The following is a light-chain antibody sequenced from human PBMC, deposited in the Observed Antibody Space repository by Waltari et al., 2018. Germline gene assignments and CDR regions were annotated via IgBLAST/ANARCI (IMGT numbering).Light chain of an antibody. CDR2: NAS. CDR1: QSVSTY. V-gene: IGKV3-11*01. Sequence: EIVLTQSPATLSLSPGERATLSCRASQSVSTYLAWYQQKPGQAPRFLISNASNRATCSPARFSGSGSVTDFTLTISSLAPEDVAVYYCQARTNWPRGITFGQWTRLVI. CDR3: QARTNWPRGIT. J-gene: IGKJ5*01.